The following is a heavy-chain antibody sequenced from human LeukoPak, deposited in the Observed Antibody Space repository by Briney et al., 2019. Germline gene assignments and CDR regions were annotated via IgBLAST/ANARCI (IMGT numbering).Heavy chain of an antibody. CDR3: ARLGMGSGWYSALDF. D-gene: IGHD6-19*01. CDR2: IHYSGST. J-gene: IGHJ4*02. CDR1: GGSINSYY. Sequence: SETLSLTCTVSGGSINSYYWSWIRQPPGEGLEWIGYIHYSGSTNYNPSLKGRVSISADTSKTQFSLNLSSVTAADTAVYYCARLGMGSGWYSALDFWGQGTLVTVSS. V-gene: IGHV4-59*08.